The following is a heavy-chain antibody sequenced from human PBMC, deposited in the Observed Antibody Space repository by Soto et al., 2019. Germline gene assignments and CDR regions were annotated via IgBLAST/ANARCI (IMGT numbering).Heavy chain of an antibody. D-gene: IGHD6-6*01. V-gene: IGHV4-30-4*01. CDR3: ARGPSIRIAARPPDY. Sequence: QVQLQESGPGLVKPSQTLSLTCTVSGGSISSGDYYWSWIRQPPGKGLEWIGYIYYSGSTYYNPSLKSRVTISVDTSKKQFSLKLSSVTAADTAVYYCARGPSIRIAARPPDYWGQGTLVTVSS. J-gene: IGHJ4*02. CDR1: GGSISSGDYY. CDR2: IYYSGST.